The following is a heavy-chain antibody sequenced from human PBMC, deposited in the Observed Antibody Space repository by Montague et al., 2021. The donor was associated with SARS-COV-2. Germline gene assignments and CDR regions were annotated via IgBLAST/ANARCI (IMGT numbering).Heavy chain of an antibody. V-gene: IGHV4-39*07. CDR3: ARDVRYYYDQ. CDR1: GDSVSSSDHY. J-gene: IGHJ4*02. Sequence: TLSLTCTVSGDSVSSSDHYWGWIRQPPGKGLEWLGIVYYSGYTYYNPSVKGRVTISIDASRNQFSLKLNSLTATDTAVYYCARDVRYYYDQWGQGILVTVSS. CDR2: VYYSGYT. D-gene: IGHD3-10*01.